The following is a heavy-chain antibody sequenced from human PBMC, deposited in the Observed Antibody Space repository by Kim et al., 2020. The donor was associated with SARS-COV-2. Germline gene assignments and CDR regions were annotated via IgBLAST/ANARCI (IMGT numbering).Heavy chain of an antibody. CDR3: ARRVITVTTIDY. CDR2: INHSGST. CDR1: GGSFSGYY. V-gene: IGHV4-34*01. Sequence: SETLSLTCAVYGGSFSGYYWSWIRQPPGKGLEWIGEINHSGSTNYNPSLKSRVTISVDTSKNQFSLKLSSVTAADTAVYYCARRVITVTTIDYWGQGTLVTVSS. D-gene: IGHD4-17*01. J-gene: IGHJ4*02.